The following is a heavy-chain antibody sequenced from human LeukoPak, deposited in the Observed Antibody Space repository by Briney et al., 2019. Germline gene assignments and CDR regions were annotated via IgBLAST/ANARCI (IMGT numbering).Heavy chain of an antibody. V-gene: IGHV3-11*01. J-gene: IGHJ4*02. CDR3: ARRRDFIDY. Sequence: AGGSLRLSWAASGFTLSDYYMSWIRQAPGKGLEWVSYSSSSGTTIYYADSVKGRFAISRDNAKNSLYLQMNSLRAEDTAVYYCARRRDFIDYWGQGTLVTVSS. CDR2: SSSSGTTI. CDR1: GFTLSDYY. D-gene: IGHD3/OR15-3a*01.